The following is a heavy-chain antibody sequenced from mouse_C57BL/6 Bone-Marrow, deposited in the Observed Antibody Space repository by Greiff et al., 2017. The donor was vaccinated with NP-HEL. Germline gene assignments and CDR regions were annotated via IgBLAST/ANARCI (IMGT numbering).Heavy chain of an antibody. V-gene: IGHV5-17*01. D-gene: IGHD1-1*01. J-gene: IGHJ2*01. CDR2: ISSGSSTI. CDR3: ARNGGSSYLFDY. CDR1: GFTFSDYG. Sequence: DVMLVESGGGLVKPGGSLKLSCAASGFTFSDYGMHWVRQAPEKGLEWVAYISSGSSTIYYADTVKGRFTISRDNAKNTLFLRMTSLRSEDTAMYYCARNGGSSYLFDYWGQGTTLTVSS.